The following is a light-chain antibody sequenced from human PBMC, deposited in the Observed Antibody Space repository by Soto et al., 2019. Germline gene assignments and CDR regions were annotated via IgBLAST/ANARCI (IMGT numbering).Light chain of an antibody. Sequence: DIVMTQSPLSLPVTPGEPASISCRSSQSLLHSNGYNYFDWYLQKPGQSPQLLIYLASNRAYGVPDRFSGSGSGPDFTLKISRVEAEDVGVYYCMQALQSPYTFGQGTKLEIK. V-gene: IGKV2-28*01. CDR2: LAS. J-gene: IGKJ2*01. CDR3: MQALQSPYT. CDR1: QSLLHSNGYNY.